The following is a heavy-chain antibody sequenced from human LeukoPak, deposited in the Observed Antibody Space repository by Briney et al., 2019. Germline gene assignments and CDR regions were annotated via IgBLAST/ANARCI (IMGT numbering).Heavy chain of an antibody. Sequence: GRSLRLSCAASGFTLSSYVMHWVRQAPGKGLEWVAVISYDGSNKYYADSVKGRFTISRDNAKNSLYLQMNSLRAEDTAVYSCARGHYGMDVWGKGTTVTVSS. V-gene: IGHV3-30*04. CDR3: ARGHYGMDV. CDR2: ISYDGSNK. CDR1: GFTLSSYV. J-gene: IGHJ6*04.